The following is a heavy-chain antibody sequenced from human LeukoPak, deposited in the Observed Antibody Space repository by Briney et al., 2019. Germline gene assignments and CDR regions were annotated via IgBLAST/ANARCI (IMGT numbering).Heavy chain of an antibody. J-gene: IGHJ4*02. D-gene: IGHD3/OR15-3a*01. V-gene: IGHV4-39*01. CDR3: ARQTGSGLFILP. Sequence: PSETLSLTCTVSGVSISSSNSYWGWIRQPPGKGLEWIGSIYYSGNTYYNASLKSQISISIDTSKNQFSLRLTSVTAADTAVYYCARQTGSGLFILPGGQGTLVTVSS. CDR1: GVSISSSNSY. CDR2: IYYSGNT.